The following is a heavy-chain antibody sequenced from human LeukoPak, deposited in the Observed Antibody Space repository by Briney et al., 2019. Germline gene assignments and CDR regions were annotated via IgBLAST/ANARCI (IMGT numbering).Heavy chain of an antibody. CDR2: IKQDGSEK. CDR1: GFTFSSYW. D-gene: IGHD3-9*01. V-gene: IGHV3-7*01. J-gene: IGHJ5*02. Sequence: GGSLRLSCAASGFTFSSYWMSWVRQAPGKGLEWVANIKQDGSEKYYVDSVKGRFTISRDNAKNSLYLQMNSLRAEDTAVYYCARDDILNGHYNWFDPWGQGTLVTVSS. CDR3: ARDDILNGHYNWFDP.